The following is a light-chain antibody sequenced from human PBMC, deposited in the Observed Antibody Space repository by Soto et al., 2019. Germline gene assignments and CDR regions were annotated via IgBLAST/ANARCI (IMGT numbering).Light chain of an antibody. V-gene: IGLV2-14*03. CDR3: TSYTTSSTVV. J-gene: IGLJ2*01. CDR1: SSDVGRYNY. CDR2: DVS. Sequence: QSALTQPASVSGSLGQSITISCTGTSSDVGRYNYVSWYQQHPGKAPKLMIYDVSHRPSGVSNRFSGSKSGNSASLTISGLQAEDEGDYYCTSYTTSSTVVFGGGTKLTVL.